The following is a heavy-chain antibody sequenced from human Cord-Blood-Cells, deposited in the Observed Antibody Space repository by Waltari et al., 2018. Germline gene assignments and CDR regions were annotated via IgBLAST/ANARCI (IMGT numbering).Heavy chain of an antibody. Sequence: QVQLQESGPGLVKPSENLSLTCTVSGGSISSYYWSWLRQPPGKGLEWIGYLYYSGSTNYNPSLKSRVTISVDTSKNQFSLKLSSVTAADTAVYYCARDRTQSSSYYDILTGYGYYYYGMDVWGQGTTVTVSS. V-gene: IGHV4-59*01. CDR3: ARDRTQSSSYYDILTGYGYYYYGMDV. D-gene: IGHD3-9*01. J-gene: IGHJ6*02. CDR2: LYYSGST. CDR1: GGSISSYY.